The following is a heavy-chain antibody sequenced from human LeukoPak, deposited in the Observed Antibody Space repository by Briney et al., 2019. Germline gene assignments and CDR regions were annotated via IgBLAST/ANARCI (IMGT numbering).Heavy chain of an antibody. Sequence: SETLSLTCAVYGGSSSGYYWSWIREHPGEGLEWIGEITHCGSTNYNPSLKSRVTITVDTSKNQFSLKLSSVTAAYTAVYYCARRKSYGEFVGYWGQGTLVTVSS. D-gene: IGHD4-17*01. CDR2: ITHCGST. CDR1: GGSSSGYY. V-gene: IGHV4-34*01. CDR3: ARRKSYGEFVGY. J-gene: IGHJ4*02.